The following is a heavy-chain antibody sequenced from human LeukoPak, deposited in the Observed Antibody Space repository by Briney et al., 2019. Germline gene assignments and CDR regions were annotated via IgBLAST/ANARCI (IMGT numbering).Heavy chain of an antibody. V-gene: IGHV3-23*01. CDR3: AMALDY. J-gene: IGHJ4*02. Sequence: GGSLRLSCVASGFTFSNYLMNWVRQAPGKGLEWVSGISHSGSSIYYADSVKGRFTISRDNSKNTLYLQMDRLRVVDTAVYYCAMALDYWGQGTLVTVSS. CDR2: ISHSGSSI. CDR1: GFTFSNYL.